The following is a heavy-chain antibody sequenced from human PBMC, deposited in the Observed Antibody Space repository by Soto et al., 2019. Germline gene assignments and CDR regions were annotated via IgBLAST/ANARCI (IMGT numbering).Heavy chain of an antibody. J-gene: IGHJ6*02. D-gene: IGHD3-10*01. CDR3: AKDRGMVREYYYYYYGMDV. Sequence: PGGSLRLSCAASGFTFSSYAMSWVRQAPGKGLEWVSAISGSGGSTYYADSVKGRFTISRDNSKNTLYLQMNSLRAEDTAVYYYAKDRGMVREYYYYYYGMDVWGQGTTVTVS. V-gene: IGHV3-23*01. CDR1: GFTFSSYA. CDR2: ISGSGGST.